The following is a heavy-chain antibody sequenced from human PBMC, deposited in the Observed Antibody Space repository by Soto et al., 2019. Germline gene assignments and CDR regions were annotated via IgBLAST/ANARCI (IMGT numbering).Heavy chain of an antibody. CDR3: ASEKWLGGRIAVAGYFDY. CDR1: GGSISSSE. V-gene: IGHV4-59*01. D-gene: IGHD6-19*01. Sequence: PSWTIAIASAVSGGSISSSECSGILQPQGKGLEWIGYIYYSGSTNYNPSLKSRVTISVDTSKNQFSLKLSSVTAADTAVYYCASEKWLGGRIAVAGYFDYWGQGTLVTGS. J-gene: IGHJ4*02. CDR2: IYYSGST.